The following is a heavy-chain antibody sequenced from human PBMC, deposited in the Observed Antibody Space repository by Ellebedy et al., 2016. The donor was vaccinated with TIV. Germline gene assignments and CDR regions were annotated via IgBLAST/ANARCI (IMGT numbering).Heavy chain of an antibody. CDR1: GFTFSGYW. CDR3: CVGVAAAGQNDY. D-gene: IGHD6-13*01. J-gene: IGHJ4*02. Sequence: GESLKISCVASGFTFSGYWMSWVRQAQGKGLEWVSSISSSSSYVYYADSVKGRFTISRDNAKNSPYLQMNSLRAEDTAVYYCCVGVAAAGQNDYWGQGTLVTVSS. CDR2: ISSSSSYV. V-gene: IGHV3-21*01.